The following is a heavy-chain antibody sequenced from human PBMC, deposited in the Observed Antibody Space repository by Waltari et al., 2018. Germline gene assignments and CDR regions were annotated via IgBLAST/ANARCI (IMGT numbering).Heavy chain of an antibody. D-gene: IGHD2-15*01. CDR3: ARDRGRGLYLDS. J-gene: IGHJ4*02. V-gene: IGHV4-4*02. CDR1: GDSMSSNYW. Sequence: QLQLQESGPGLVKPSGTLSLTCVVSGDSMSSNYWWRWVRQAPGKGLEWIGQVRGSGRTNYNPSFASRVIMSVDTSINQFSLKVLSATAADTAVYYCARDRGRGLYLDSWGQGTLVTVSP. CDR2: VRGSGRT.